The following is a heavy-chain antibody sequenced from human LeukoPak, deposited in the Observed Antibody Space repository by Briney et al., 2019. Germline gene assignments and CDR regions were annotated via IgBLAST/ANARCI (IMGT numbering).Heavy chain of an antibody. J-gene: IGHJ4*02. Sequence: GSLRLSCAASGFTFSNYWMGWVRQAPGKRPEWVANMNIDGSEKYYADSVKGRFSISRDNARNSVYLQMASLRVEDTAVYYCARDPVEWELLLDYWGQGTLATVSS. CDR3: ARDPVEWELLLDY. D-gene: IGHD1-26*01. V-gene: IGHV3-7*01. CDR1: GFTFSNYW. CDR2: MNIDGSEK.